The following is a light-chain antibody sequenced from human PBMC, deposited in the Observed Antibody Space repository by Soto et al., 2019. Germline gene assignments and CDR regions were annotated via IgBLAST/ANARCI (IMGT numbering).Light chain of an antibody. J-gene: IGKJ2*01. Sequence: VLTQSPATLSLSPGKRATLSCRASQTVSTNYLAWYQQKPGQAPRLLIYGASSRATGIPDRFSGSGSGTDFILTISRLEPEDFAVYYCQQYGSSPPTFGQGTKVDIK. V-gene: IGKV3-20*01. CDR2: GAS. CDR1: QTVSTNY. CDR3: QQYGSSPPT.